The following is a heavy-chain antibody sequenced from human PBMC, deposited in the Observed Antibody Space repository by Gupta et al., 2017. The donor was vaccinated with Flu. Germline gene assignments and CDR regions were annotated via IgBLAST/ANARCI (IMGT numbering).Heavy chain of an antibody. Sequence: EVQLLESGGDLVQRGGSLRLSCTAPGFPFNTYAMTWVRQAPGKGLEWVSSISRTSDSTFYAGSVRGRFTISRDNSKNTLYLQMDSLSPEDTAIYYCAKDRGAVAGWFDPWGQGTLVTVSS. D-gene: IGHD2-21*01. V-gene: IGHV3-23*01. J-gene: IGHJ5*02. CDR2: ISRTSDST. CDR3: AKDRGAVAGWFDP. CDR1: GFPFNTYA.